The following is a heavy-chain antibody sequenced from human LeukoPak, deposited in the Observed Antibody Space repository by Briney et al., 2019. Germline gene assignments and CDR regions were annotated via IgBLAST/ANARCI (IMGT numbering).Heavy chain of an antibody. D-gene: IGHD4-23*01. J-gene: IGHJ4*02. CDR2: IYYSGST. V-gene: IGHV4-39*01. Sequence: PSETLSLTCTVSGGSISSSSYYWGWIRQPPGKGLEWIGSIYYSGSTYYNPSLKSRVSMSVDTSNNQFSLKVTSVTAADTAVYYCASDYGADSGYWGQGTLVTVSS. CDR1: GGSISSSSYY. CDR3: ASDYGADSGY.